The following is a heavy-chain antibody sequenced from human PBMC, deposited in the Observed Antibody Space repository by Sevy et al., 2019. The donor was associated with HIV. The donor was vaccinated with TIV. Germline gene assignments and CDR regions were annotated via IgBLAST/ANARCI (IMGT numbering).Heavy chain of an antibody. Sequence: GGSLRLSCAASGFTFSSYSMNWVRQAPGKGLEWVSSISRSSSYIYHADTVTGRFTISRDNAKNSLHLQMNSLTAEDTAVYYCARWDADRRWYFDYWGQGILVTVSS. V-gene: IGHV3-21*01. CDR2: ISRSSSYI. J-gene: IGHJ4*02. D-gene: IGHD1-26*01. CDR3: ARWDADRRWYFDY. CDR1: GFTFSSYS.